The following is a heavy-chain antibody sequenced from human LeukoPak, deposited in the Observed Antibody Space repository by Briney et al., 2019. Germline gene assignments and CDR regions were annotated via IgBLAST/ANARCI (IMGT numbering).Heavy chain of an antibody. D-gene: IGHD1-26*01. CDR1: GGSISSYY. J-gene: IGHJ4*02. V-gene: IGHV4-59*01. Sequence: SETLSLTWTVAGGSISSYYWSWIRQPPREGLEWIGYIYYSGSTNYNPSLKGRVTISVDTSKNQFSLKLSSVTAADTAVYYCARGELLDYWGQGTLVTVSS. CDR3: ARGELLDY. CDR2: IYYSGST.